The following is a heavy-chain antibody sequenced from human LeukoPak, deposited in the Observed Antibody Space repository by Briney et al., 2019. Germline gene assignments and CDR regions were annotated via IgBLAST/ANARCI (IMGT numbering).Heavy chain of an antibody. CDR3: ARGAGFKTDY. CDR2: IKQDGSDE. J-gene: IGHJ4*02. V-gene: IGHV3-7*04. CDR1: GFTFSGYA. Sequence: PGGSLRLSCEASGFTFSGYAMSWVRQAPGKGLEWLASIKQDGSDEYYVDSVKGRFTISRDNAKNSLYLQMNSLRAEDTAVYYCARGAGFKTDYWGQGILVTVSS.